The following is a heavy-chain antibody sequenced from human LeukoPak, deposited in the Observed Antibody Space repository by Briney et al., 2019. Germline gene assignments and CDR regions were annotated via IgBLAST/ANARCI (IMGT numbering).Heavy chain of an antibody. CDR2: IYYSGST. CDR1: GGSISSYY. D-gene: IGHD1/OR15-1a*01. V-gene: IGHV4-59*08. CDR3: ARHRTNYYYYGMDV. J-gene: IGHJ6*02. Sequence: SETLSLTCTVSGGSISSYYWSWIRQPPGKGLEWIGYIYYSGSTNYNPSLKSRVTISVDTSKNQFSLKLSSVTTADAAVYYCARHRTNYYYYGMDVWGQGTTVTVSS.